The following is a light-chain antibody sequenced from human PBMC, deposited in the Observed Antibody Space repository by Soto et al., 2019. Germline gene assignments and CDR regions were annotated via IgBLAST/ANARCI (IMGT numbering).Light chain of an antibody. J-gene: IGLJ1*01. CDR1: KHDIGVYDF. CDR3: KSYAGSNTYV. Sequence: QSALTQPPSASGSPGQSVTISCTGTKHDIGVYDFVSWYQHHPGKAPRLIIYEVVQRPSGVPDRFSGSKSGNTASLTVSGLQAADEDDYFCKSYAGSNTYVFGSGTKVTVL. CDR2: EVV. V-gene: IGLV2-8*01.